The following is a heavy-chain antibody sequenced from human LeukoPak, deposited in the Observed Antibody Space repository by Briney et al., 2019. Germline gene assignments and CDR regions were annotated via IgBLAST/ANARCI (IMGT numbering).Heavy chain of an antibody. V-gene: IGHV3-21*01. Sequence: GGSLRLSCAASGFTFSNYNMNWVRQAPGKGLEWVSYISSSSTNIYYTDSVKGRFTISRDNAKNSLYLQMNSLRAEDTAVYYCARDDTAVAGTELDYWGQGTLVTVSS. D-gene: IGHD6-19*01. CDR2: ISSSSTNI. J-gene: IGHJ4*02. CDR3: ARDDTAVAGTELDY. CDR1: GFTFSNYN.